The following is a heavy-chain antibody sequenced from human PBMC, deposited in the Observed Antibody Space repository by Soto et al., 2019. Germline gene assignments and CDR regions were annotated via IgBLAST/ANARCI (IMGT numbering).Heavy chain of an antibody. CDR3: AKSSASASPFAYYMDV. J-gene: IGHJ6*03. Sequence: SGGSLRLSCAASGFTFSSYAMSWVRQAPGKGLEWVSAISGSGGSTYYADSVKGRFTISRDNSKNTLYLQMNSLRAEDTAVYYCAKSSASASPFAYYMDVWGKGTTVTVSS. V-gene: IGHV3-23*01. CDR2: ISGSGGST. D-gene: IGHD5-18*01. CDR1: GFTFSSYA.